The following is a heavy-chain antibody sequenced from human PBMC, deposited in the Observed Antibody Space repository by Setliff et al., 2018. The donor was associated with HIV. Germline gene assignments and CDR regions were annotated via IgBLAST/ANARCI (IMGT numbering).Heavy chain of an antibody. Sequence: SETLSLTCTVSGGSISSSSYYWGWIRQPPGKGLAWIGSIYYSGSTYYNPSLKRRVTISVDTSKNQFSLKLSSVTAADTAVYYCARIVRVGGYFDYWGQGTLVTVSS. CDR1: GGSISSSSYY. CDR3: ARIVRVGGYFDY. D-gene: IGHD3-16*01. V-gene: IGHV4-39*07. CDR2: IYYSGST. J-gene: IGHJ4*02.